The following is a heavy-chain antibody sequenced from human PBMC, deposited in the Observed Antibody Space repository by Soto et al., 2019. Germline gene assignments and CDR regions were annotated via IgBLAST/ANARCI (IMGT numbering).Heavy chain of an antibody. D-gene: IGHD3-10*01. J-gene: IGHJ5*02. CDR1: GYTFTSYA. CDR3: ARRVTPSGSYEMYNWFDP. Sequence: ASVKVSCKASGYTFTSYAMHWVRQAPGQRLEWMGWINADNGNTKYSQKFQGRVTITRDTSASTAYMELSSLRSEDTAVYYCARRVTPSGSYEMYNWFDPWGQGTLVTVS. CDR2: INADNGNT. V-gene: IGHV1-3*01.